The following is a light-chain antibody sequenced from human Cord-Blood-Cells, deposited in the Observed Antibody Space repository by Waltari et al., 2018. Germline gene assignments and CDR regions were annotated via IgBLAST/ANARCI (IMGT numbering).Light chain of an antibody. V-gene: IGLV2-14*01. CDR1: SSDVGGYNY. CDR3: SSYTSSNTPVV. CDR2: DVS. J-gene: IGLJ2*01. Sequence: QSALTQPASVSGSPGQSITISCTGTSSDVGGYNYVSWYQQHPGKAPKLMIYDVSNRPSGVSNRYSGSKSGNTASLTISVLQAEDEADYYCSSYTSSNTPVVFGGGTKLTVL.